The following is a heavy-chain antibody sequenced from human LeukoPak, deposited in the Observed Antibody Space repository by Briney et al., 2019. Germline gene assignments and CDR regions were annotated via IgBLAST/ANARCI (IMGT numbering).Heavy chain of an antibody. CDR1: GGSVSSGNYY. CDR2: IYYSGST. D-gene: IGHD2-21*01. CDR3: ARHSICFDP. V-gene: IGHV4-61*01. Sequence: SETLSLTCTVSGGSVSSGNYYWSWIRQPPGKGLDWIGDIYYSGSTNYNPSLKSRVTISVDTSKNQFSLKLTSVTAADTAVYYCARHSICFDPWGQGTLVTVSS. J-gene: IGHJ5*02.